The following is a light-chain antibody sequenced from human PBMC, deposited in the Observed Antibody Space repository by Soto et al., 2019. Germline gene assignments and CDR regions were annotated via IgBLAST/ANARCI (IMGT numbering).Light chain of an antibody. CDR2: EGS. CDR1: SSDVGSYNL. CDR3: CSYAGSSPWV. Sequence: QSALTQPASVSGSPGQSITISCTGTSSDVGSYNLVSWYQQHPGKAPKLMIYEGSKRPSGVSNRFSGSKSGNTASLPISGLQAEDEADYYCCSYAGSSPWVFGGGTKVTVL. J-gene: IGLJ3*02. V-gene: IGLV2-23*01.